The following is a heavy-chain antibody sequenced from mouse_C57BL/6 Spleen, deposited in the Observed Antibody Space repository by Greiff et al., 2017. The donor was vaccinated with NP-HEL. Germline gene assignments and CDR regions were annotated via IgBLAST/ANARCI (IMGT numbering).Heavy chain of an antibody. D-gene: IGHD1-1*01. CDR2: ISDGGSYT. J-gene: IGHJ1*03. CDR3: ARGGYYGSSYGWYFDV. Sequence: EVQVVESGGGLVKPGGSLKLSCAASGFTFSSYAMSWVRQTPEKRLEWVATISDGGSYTYYPDNVKGRFTISRDNAKNNLYLQMSHLKSEDTAMYYCARGGYYGSSYGWYFDVWGTGTTVTVSS. V-gene: IGHV5-4*01. CDR1: GFTFSSYA.